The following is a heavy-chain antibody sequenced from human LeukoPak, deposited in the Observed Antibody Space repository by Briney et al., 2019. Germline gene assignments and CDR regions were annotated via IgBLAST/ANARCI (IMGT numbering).Heavy chain of an antibody. V-gene: IGHV4-59*01. CDR3: ARDAGGSYYDY. D-gene: IGHD1-26*01. CDR2: IYYSGST. Sequence: SETLSLTCTVSGGSISRYYWSWIQQPPGKGLEWIGYIYYSGSTNYNPSLKSRVTISVDTSKNQFSLKLSSVTAADTAVYYCARDAGGSYYDYWGQGTLVTVSS. J-gene: IGHJ4*02. CDR1: GGSISRYY.